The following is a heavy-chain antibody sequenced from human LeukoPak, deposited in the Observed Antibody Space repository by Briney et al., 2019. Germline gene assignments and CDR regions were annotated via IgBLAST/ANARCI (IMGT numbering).Heavy chain of an antibody. V-gene: IGHV3-30-3*01. CDR2: ISYDGSNK. CDR3: ARSIAAAGTKRWFDP. J-gene: IGHJ5*02. Sequence: PGRSLRLSCAASGFIFSTYAMHWVRQAPGKGLEWVAVISYDGSNKYYADSVKGRFTISRDNSKNTLYLQMNSLRAEDTAVYYCARSIAAAGTKRWFDPWGQGTLVTVSS. CDR1: GFIFSTYA. D-gene: IGHD6-13*01.